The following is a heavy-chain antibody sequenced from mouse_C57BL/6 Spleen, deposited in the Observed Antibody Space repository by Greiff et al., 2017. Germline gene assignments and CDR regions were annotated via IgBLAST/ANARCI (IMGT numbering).Heavy chain of an antibody. CDR3: APQGAMDY. Sequence: EVMLVESGGGLVKPGGSLKLSCAASGFTFSDYGMHWVRQAPEKGLEWVAYISSGSSTIYYADTVKGRFTISRDNAKNTLCLQMTSLRSEDTAMYYCAPQGAMDYWGQGTSVTVSS. CDR1: GFTFSDYG. V-gene: IGHV5-17*01. CDR2: ISSGSSTI. J-gene: IGHJ4*01.